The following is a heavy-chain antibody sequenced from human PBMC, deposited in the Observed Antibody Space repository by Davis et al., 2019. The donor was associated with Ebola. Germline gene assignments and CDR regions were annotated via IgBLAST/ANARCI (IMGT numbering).Heavy chain of an antibody. D-gene: IGHD3-10*01. CDR2: IYSSGNS. Sequence: PSETLSLTCTVSDDSISNNFWSWIRQPTGKGLEWIGRIYSSGNSNYNPSLKSRVTISVDTSKNQFSLKLSSVTAADTAVYYCARTRGKLRFDYWGQGTLVTVSS. V-gene: IGHV4-4*07. CDR3: ARTRGKLRFDY. J-gene: IGHJ4*02. CDR1: DDSISNNF.